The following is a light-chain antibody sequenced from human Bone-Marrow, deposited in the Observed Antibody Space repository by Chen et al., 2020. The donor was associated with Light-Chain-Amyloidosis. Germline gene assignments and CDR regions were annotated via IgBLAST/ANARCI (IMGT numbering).Light chain of an antibody. J-gene: IGLJ2*01. CDR1: NSNIGKNA. CDR2: STN. Sequence: QSVLTQSPSASGTPGQRVTISCSGGNSNIGKNAVSWYQSLPGTAPKLLIYSTNLRPSGVPDRFSASKSGTSASLAISGLQSEDESDYDCAAWDDSLNGVIFGGGTKLTVL. V-gene: IGLV1-44*01. CDR3: AAWDDSLNGVI.